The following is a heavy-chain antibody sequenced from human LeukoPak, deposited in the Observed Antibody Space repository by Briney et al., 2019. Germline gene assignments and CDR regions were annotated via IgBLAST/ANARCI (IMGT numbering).Heavy chain of an antibody. Sequence: ASVKVSCKASGYTFASYGISWVRQAPGQGLEWMGWISAYNGNTNYAQKLQGRVTMTTDTSTSTAYMELRSLRSDDTAVYYCAIIVWFGDLDAFDIWGQGTMVTVSS. CDR2: ISAYNGNT. J-gene: IGHJ3*02. V-gene: IGHV1-18*01. CDR3: AIIVWFGDLDAFDI. D-gene: IGHD3-10*01. CDR1: GYTFASYG.